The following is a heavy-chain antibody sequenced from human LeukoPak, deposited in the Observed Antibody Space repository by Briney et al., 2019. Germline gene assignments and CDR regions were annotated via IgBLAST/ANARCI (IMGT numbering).Heavy chain of an antibody. CDR2: IHYSGST. Sequence: SETLSLTCTVSGGSMSPYHWGWIRQPPGKGLEWTGYIHYSGSTNYNPSLKGRVTISVDTSKNQFSLKLSSVTAADTAIYYCAGAVSGRFDYWGQGTLVTVSS. J-gene: IGHJ4*02. CDR3: AGAVSGRFDY. CDR1: GGSMSPYH. V-gene: IGHV4-59*08. D-gene: IGHD6-19*01.